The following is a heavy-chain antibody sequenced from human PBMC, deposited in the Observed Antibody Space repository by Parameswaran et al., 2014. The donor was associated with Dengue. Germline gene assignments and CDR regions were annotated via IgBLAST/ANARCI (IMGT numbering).Heavy chain of an antibody. D-gene: IGHD3-16*01. Sequence: SETLSLTCAVSGGSISSGGYSWSWIRQPPGKGLEWIGYIYHSGSTYYNPSLKSRVTISVDRSKNQFSLKLSSVTAADTAVYYCARYFGGWFDPWGQGTLVTVSS. V-gene: IGHV4-30-2*01. CDR2: IYHSGST. J-gene: IGHJ5*02. CDR3: ARYFGGWFDP. CDR1: GGSISSGGYS.